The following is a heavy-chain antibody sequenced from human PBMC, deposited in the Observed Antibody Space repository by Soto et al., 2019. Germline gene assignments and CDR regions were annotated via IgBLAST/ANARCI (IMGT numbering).Heavy chain of an antibody. J-gene: IGHJ5*02. CDR2: IYYSGST. Sequence: SETLSLTCTVSGGSISSYYWSWIRQPPGKGLEWIGYIYYSGSTNYNPSLKSRVTISVDTSKNQFSLKLSSVTAADTAVYYCARGGDYYNWFDPWGQGTLVTVPQ. CDR1: GGSISSYY. CDR3: ARGGDYYNWFDP. V-gene: IGHV4-59*01. D-gene: IGHD3-10*01.